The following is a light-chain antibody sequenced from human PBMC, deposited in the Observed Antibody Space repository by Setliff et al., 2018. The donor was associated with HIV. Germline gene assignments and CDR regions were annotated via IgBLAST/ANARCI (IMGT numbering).Light chain of an antibody. J-gene: IGLJ1*01. CDR3: SSYAISNTLP. CDR2: EVR. V-gene: IGLV2-14*01. Sequence: QSALTQPASVSGSPGQSITISCTGTGSDVGGYNYVSWYQQHPGEAPKLKIYEVRNRPSGISNRFSGSKSGNTASLTISGLQAEDEADYYCSSYAISNTLPFGTGTKVTVL. CDR1: GSDVGGYNY.